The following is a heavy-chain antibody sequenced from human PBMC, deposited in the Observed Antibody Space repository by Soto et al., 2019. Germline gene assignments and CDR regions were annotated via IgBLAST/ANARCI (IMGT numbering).Heavy chain of an antibody. Sequence: SVKVSCKASGVTFSSYAISWVRQAPGQGLEWMGGIIPIFGTANYAQKFQGRVTITADESTSTAYIELSSLRSEDTAVYYCARGLSATVVTPGPFWGQGTLVTV. CDR2: IIPIFGTA. J-gene: IGHJ4*02. D-gene: IGHD4-17*01. CDR1: GVTFSSYA. CDR3: ARGLSATVVTPGPF. V-gene: IGHV1-69*13.